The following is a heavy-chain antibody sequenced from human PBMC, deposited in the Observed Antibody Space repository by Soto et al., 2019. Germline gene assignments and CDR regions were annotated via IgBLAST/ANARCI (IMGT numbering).Heavy chain of an antibody. CDR2: IYSGGST. J-gene: IGHJ6*02. D-gene: IGHD3-22*01. V-gene: IGHV3-53*01. CDR1: GFTVSSNY. Sequence: QPGGSLRLSCAASGFTVSSNYMSWVRQAPGKGLEWVSVIYSGGSTYYADSVKGRFTISRDNSKNTLYLQMNSLRAEDTAVYYCARGLGMGSGYYYVGLYYGMDVWGQGTTVTVS. CDR3: ARGLGMGSGYYYVGLYYGMDV.